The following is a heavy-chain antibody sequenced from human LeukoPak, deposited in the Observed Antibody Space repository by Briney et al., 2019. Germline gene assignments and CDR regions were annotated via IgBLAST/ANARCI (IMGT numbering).Heavy chain of an antibody. D-gene: IGHD3-10*01. J-gene: IGHJ4*02. CDR3: AKDLLTDMVRGVIPQDY. CDR1: GFPFSTND. CDR2: INGGGGTT. V-gene: IGHV3-23*01. Sequence: PGGSLRLSCAASGFPFSTNDMSWVRQAPGKGLEWVSAINGGGGTTYYTDSVKGRFTISRDNSKNTLYLQMNSLRAEDTATYYCAKDLLTDMVRGVIPQDYWGQGTLVTVSS.